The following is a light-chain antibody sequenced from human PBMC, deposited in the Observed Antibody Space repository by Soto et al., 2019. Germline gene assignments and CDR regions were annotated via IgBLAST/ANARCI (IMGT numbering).Light chain of an antibody. V-gene: IGLV2-8*01. CDR1: SSDVGGYDL. Sequence: QPVLTQPPSASGSPGQSVTISCTGTSSDVGGYDLVSWYQQHPGKAPKLILYEVAKRPSGVPARFSGSKSGNTASLTVSGLQADDESDYYCSSFAGNNNLFGGGTKVTFL. CDR2: EVA. J-gene: IGLJ2*01. CDR3: SSFAGNNNL.